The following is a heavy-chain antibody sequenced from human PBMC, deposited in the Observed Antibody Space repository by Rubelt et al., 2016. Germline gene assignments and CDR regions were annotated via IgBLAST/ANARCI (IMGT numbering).Heavy chain of an antibody. D-gene: IGHD3-22*01. V-gene: IGHV3-15*01. CDR1: GFTFSNAW. CDR3: TTDRYYYDSSGFPWFDP. CDR2: IKRKTDGGTT. Sequence: SLRLSCAASGFTFSNAWMSWVRQAPGKGLEWVGRIKRKTDGGTTDYAAPVKGRFTISRDDSKNTLYLQMNSLKTEGTAVYYCTTDRYYYDSSGFPWFDPWGQGTLVTVSS. J-gene: IGHJ5*02.